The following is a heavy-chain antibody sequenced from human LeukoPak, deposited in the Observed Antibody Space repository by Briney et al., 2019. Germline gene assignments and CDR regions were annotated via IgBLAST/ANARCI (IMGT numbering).Heavy chain of an antibody. CDR3: ARGPGQFDY. J-gene: IGHJ4*01. Sequence: PVKVSCKASGSTFTGYYINCVRQAPGQRLEWMGWINPSSGGTNSAQKFQGRVTMTRDTSISTAYMELSRLRSDDTAVYYCARGPGQFDYWGHGTLVTVSS. V-gene: IGHV1-2*02. CDR2: INPSSGGT. CDR1: GSTFTGYY.